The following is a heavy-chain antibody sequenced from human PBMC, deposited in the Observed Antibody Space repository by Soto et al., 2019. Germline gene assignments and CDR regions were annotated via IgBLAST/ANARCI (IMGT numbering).Heavy chain of an antibody. V-gene: IGHV3-7*03. Sequence: GGSLRLSCAASGFTFSSYWMSWVRQAPGKGLEWVANIKQDGSETYYVDSVKGRFTISRDNAKNSLYLQMNSLRAEDTAVYYCARSRRYRYFDLWGRGTLGTVS. CDR2: IKQDGSET. D-gene: IGHD3-9*01. J-gene: IGHJ2*01. CDR3: ARSRRYRYFDL. CDR1: GFTFSSYW.